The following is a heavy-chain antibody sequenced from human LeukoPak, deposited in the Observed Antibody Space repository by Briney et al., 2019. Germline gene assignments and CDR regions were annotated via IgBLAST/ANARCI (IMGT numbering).Heavy chain of an antibody. V-gene: IGHV3-23*01. CDR2: ISRSGTET. J-gene: IGHJ4*02. D-gene: IGHD6-13*01. CDR3: AKTRPLDSSSWSHGDY. Sequence: GGSLRLSCAASGFTFSTCSMKWVRQAPGKGLEWVSVISRSGTETYHADSVRGRFTISRDNAKNTLYLQMNSLRAEDTAVYYCAKTRPLDSSSWSHGDYWGQGTLVTVSS. CDR1: GFTFSTCS.